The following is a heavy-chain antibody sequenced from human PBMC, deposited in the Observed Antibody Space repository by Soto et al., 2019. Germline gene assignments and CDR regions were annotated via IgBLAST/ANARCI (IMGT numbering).Heavy chain of an antibody. J-gene: IGHJ4*02. D-gene: IGHD6-13*01. Sequence: QVQLVESGGGVVQPGRSLRLSCAASGFTFSSYGMHWVRQAPGKGLEWVAVISYDGSNKYYADSVKGRFTISRDNSKNKQNQQMNSRRAEDTAVYYCAKEILGYSSPHLLSYWGQGTLVTVSS. CDR1: GFTFSSYG. CDR3: AKEILGYSSPHLLSY. CDR2: ISYDGSNK. V-gene: IGHV3-30*18.